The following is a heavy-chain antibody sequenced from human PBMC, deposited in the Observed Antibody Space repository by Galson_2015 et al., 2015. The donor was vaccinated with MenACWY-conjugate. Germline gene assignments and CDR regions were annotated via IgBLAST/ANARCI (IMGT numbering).Heavy chain of an antibody. D-gene: IGHD3-22*01. CDR3: ARNLAGQSGGYRRFGS. J-gene: IGHJ5*01. Sequence: SLRLSCATSGFTFSFHWMSWVRQAPGKGLEWVANIKQDGTEKYYLDSVKGRFIISRDNTKNSLYLQMNSLRGDDTAVYYCARNLAGQSGGYRRFGSWGQGTLVTVSS. V-gene: IGHV3-7*03. CDR2: IKQDGTEK. CDR1: GFTFSFHW.